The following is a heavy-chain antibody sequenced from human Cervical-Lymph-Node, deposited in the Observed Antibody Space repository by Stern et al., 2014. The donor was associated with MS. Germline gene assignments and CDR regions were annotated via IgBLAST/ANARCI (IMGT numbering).Heavy chain of an antibody. CDR1: GDSISSYTHY. CDR3: AKHACTGAACPFDL. Sequence: QVQLQESGPGLVKPSETLSLTCAVSGDSISSYTHYWAWIRQPPGKGLEWIGVFYYCGATYYTPPLKSPVTISVTTSKNPFSLGLTSVTAADTAVYYCAKHACTGAACPFDLWGQGTLVTVSS. V-gene: IGHV4-39*01. CDR2: FYYCGAT. D-gene: IGHD2-8*02. J-gene: IGHJ4*02.